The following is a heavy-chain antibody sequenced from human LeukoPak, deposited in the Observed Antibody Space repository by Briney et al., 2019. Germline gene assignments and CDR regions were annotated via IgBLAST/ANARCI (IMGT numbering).Heavy chain of an antibody. Sequence: PGGSLRLSCADSGFTFTRFWMHWVRQAPEKGLVWVSRINVEGTTTTYADSVEGRFTISRDENALYLQMNHLRVDDTAVYYCTRGGEEPFDYWGQGTLVTVSP. CDR3: TRGGEEPFDY. J-gene: IGHJ4*02. CDR1: GFTFTRFW. D-gene: IGHD3-10*01. CDR2: INVEGTTT. V-gene: IGHV3-74*01.